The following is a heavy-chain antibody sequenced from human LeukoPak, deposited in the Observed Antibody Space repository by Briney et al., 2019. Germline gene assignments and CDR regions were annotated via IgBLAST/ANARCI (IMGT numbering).Heavy chain of an antibody. J-gene: IGHJ4*02. CDR3: ARDPTTVVNIPYYFDF. Sequence: SETLSLTCAVHETPFSGYHWKWIRQLPGRGREWIGEINDRGLTNYNPSLESRVTISVDTSKKQFSLKLSSVGATDTAVYYCARDPTTVVNIPYYFDFWGQGTLVTVSS. CDR1: ETPFSGYH. CDR2: INDRGLT. V-gene: IGHV4-34*01. D-gene: IGHD4-23*01.